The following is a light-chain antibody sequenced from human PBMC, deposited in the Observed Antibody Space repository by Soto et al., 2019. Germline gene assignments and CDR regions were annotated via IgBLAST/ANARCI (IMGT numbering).Light chain of an antibody. CDR2: YDV. CDR3: QVWDGSTHHLV. Sequence: SYELTQPHSVSVAPARTAIITCGGSKVGSKSVHWYQQKPGQAPVLVIYYDVDRPSGIPERFSGSNSGDTASLTIASVEAGDEADYYCQVWDGSTHHLVFGGGTKLTVL. CDR1: KVGSKS. J-gene: IGLJ3*02. V-gene: IGLV3-21*04.